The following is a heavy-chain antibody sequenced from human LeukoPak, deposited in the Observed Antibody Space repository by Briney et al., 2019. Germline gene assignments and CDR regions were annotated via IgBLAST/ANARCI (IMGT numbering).Heavy chain of an antibody. CDR1: GVSISSDVSS. V-gene: IGHV4-30-2*01. J-gene: IGHJ6*02. Sequence: SETLSLTCAVSGVSISSDVSSWSWIRQPPGKGLEWIGYIYYTGSTYSSPSLKSRVTISIDISKNQFSLRLTSVTAADTAVYYCARDPDPTPITVAGTYYYGMDVWGQGTTVTVSS. D-gene: IGHD6-19*01. CDR2: IYYTGST. CDR3: ARDPDPTPITVAGTYYYGMDV.